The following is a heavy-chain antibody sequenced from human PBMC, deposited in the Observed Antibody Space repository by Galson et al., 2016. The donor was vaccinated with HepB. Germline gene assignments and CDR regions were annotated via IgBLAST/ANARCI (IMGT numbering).Heavy chain of an antibody. Sequence: ETLSLTCTVSGGSISSYYWSWIRQPPGKGLEWIGYIYYSGSTNYNPSLKSRVTISVDTSKNQFSLKLSSVTAADTAVYYCARENGPGPHNWFDPWGQGTLVTVSS. D-gene: IGHD3-10*01. CDR1: GGSISSYY. CDR2: IYYSGST. V-gene: IGHV4-59*01. CDR3: ARENGPGPHNWFDP. J-gene: IGHJ5*02.